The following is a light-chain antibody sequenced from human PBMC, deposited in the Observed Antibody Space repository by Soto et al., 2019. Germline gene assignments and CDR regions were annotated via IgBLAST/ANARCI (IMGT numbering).Light chain of an antibody. Sequence: EIGLTHSPATLSVSPGERATLSCRGSPRVSSNLAWFQQKPGQAPRLLLSGASTRATGIPARFSGSGSGTEFTLTISSLLPAEDAVNYCRQYYSWPPNTFGQGTRLEI. V-gene: IGKV3-15*01. CDR2: GAS. J-gene: IGKJ5*01. CDR1: PRVSSN. CDR3: RQYYSWPPNT.